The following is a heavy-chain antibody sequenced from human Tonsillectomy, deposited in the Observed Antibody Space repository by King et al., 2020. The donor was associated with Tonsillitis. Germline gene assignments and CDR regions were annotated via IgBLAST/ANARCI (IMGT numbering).Heavy chain of an antibody. CDR3: AKAPTSFGGYAFDY. Sequence: QLVQSGGGVVQPGRSLRLSCAASGFTFSSYGMHWVRQAPGKGLEWVAVISYDGSNKNYADSVKGRFTISRANSKNTLYLQMNSLRAEDAAVYYCAKAPTSFGGYAFDYWGQGTLVTVSS. V-gene: IGHV3-30*18. CDR2: ISYDGSNK. D-gene: IGHD5-12*01. J-gene: IGHJ4*02. CDR1: GFTFSSYG.